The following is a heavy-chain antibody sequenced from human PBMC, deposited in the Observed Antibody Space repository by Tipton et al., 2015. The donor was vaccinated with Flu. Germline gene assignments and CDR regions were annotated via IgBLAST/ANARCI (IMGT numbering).Heavy chain of an antibody. J-gene: IGHJ4*02. CDR3: AKDIYLGY. Sequence: SLRLSCAASGFTFDDYAMHWVRQAPGKGLEWVSGISWNSGSIGYADSVKGRFTISRDNAKNSLYLQMSSLRAEDTALYYCAKDIYLGYWGQGTLVTVSS. CDR2: ISWNSGSI. V-gene: IGHV3-9*01. D-gene: IGHD2/OR15-2a*01. CDR1: GFTFDDYA.